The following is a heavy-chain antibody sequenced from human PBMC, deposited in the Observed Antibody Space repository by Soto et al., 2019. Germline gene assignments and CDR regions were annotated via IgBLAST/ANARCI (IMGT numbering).Heavy chain of an antibody. CDR1: GGTFSTYT. Sequence: LVKVSCKASGGTFSTYTVSWVRQAPGQGLEWMGGIIPIFRTANYAQKFQGRVTVTADESTSTAYMELSSLRSEDTAVYYCARRYCISTSCHYYGMDVWGQGTTVTAP. J-gene: IGHJ6*02. V-gene: IGHV1-69*13. D-gene: IGHD2-2*01. CDR2: IIPIFRTA. CDR3: ARRYCISTSCHYYGMDV.